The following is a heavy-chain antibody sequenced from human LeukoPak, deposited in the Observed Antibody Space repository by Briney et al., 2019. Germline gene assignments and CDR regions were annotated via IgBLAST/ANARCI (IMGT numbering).Heavy chain of an antibody. D-gene: IGHD5-12*01. CDR3: STTVPNVVATMITDY. CDR1: GFSVSYNY. Sequence: GGSLRLSCAASGFSVSYNYMSWVRQVPGKGLEWASVIYANGRTYYADSVKGRFTISRDNSQNTVDLQMNSLRDEDTAVYYCSTTVPNVVATMITDYWGQGTLVTVSS. CDR2: IYANGRT. J-gene: IGHJ4*02. V-gene: IGHV3-53*01.